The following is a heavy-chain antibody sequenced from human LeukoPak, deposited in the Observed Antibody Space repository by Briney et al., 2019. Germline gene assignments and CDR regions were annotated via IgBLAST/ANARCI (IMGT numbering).Heavy chain of an antibody. CDR2: ISAYNSNT. V-gene: IGHV1-18*01. CDR3: ARVVNFDWTHLPP. J-gene: IGHJ5*02. Sequence: ASPCVSPKPPLYTFTAYGISWVRQAPGQGLGWRGWISAYNSNTNYAQKLQGRATMTTNTSTSSAYMELRSLSSDDAAVYYCARVVNFDWTHLPPWGQGTLVTVSS. D-gene: IGHD3-9*01. CDR1: LYTFTAYG.